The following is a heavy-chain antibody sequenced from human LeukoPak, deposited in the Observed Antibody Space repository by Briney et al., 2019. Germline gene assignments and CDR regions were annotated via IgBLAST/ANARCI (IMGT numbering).Heavy chain of an antibody. CDR2: ISAYNGNT. V-gene: IGHV1-18*01. D-gene: IGHD6-19*01. CDR3: ARDSSSGWYLFNWFDP. Sequence: GASVKVSCKASGYTFTSYGISWVRQAPGQGLEWMGWISAYNGNTNYAQKLQGRVTMTTDTSTSTAYMELRSLRFDDTAVYYCARDSSSGWYLFNWFDPWGQGTLVTVSS. CDR1: GYTFTSYG. J-gene: IGHJ5*02.